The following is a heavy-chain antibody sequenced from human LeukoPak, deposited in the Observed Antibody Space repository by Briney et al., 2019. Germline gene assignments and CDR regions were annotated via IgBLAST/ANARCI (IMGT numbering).Heavy chain of an antibody. CDR2: INPNSGGT. CDR3: ARDYYDSSGNYFDY. Sequence: GASVKVSCKASGYTFTGYYMHWVRQAPGQGLEWMGWINPNSGGTNYAQKFQGRVTMTRDTSISTAYMELSRLRSDDTAVYYCARDYYDSSGNYFDYWGQGTLVTVSS. D-gene: IGHD3-22*01. J-gene: IGHJ4*02. V-gene: IGHV1-2*02. CDR1: GYTFTGYY.